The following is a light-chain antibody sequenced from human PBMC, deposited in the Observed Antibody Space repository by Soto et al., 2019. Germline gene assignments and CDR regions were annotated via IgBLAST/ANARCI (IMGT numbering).Light chain of an antibody. CDR2: GAS. J-gene: IGKJ4*01. CDR1: QDISNY. CDR3: QQSYSSPVN. V-gene: IGKV1-39*01. Sequence: DIQMTQSPSSLSASVGDRVTITCQASQDISNYLNWYQQKPGKAPQLLISGASNLQSGVPSRFSGSGSGTDFTLTISSLQPEDFATYYCQQSYSSPVNFGGGTKVE.